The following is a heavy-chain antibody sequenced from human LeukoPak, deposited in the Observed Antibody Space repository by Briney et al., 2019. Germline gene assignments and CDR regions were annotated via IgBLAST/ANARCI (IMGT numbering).Heavy chain of an antibody. J-gene: IGHJ4*02. D-gene: IGHD3-22*01. CDR3: AATYYYDSSAYYNIDY. CDR1: GGTFSSYA. V-gene: IGHV1-69*10. CDR2: IIPILGTA. Sequence: SVKVSCKASGGTFSSYAINWVRQAPGQGLEWMGGIIPILGTANYAQKFQGRVTITADKSTSTAYMELSSLRSEDTAVYYCAATYYYDSSAYYNIDYWGQGTLVTVSS.